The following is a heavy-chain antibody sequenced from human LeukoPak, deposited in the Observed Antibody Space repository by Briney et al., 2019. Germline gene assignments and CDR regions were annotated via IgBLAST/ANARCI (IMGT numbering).Heavy chain of an antibody. V-gene: IGHV3-23*01. CDR1: GFTFSSYA. CDR3: AKASWVSTADAVL. CDR2: LRGNGDA. J-gene: IGHJ4*02. Sequence: GGSLRLSCVASGFTFSSYAMSWVRETPARGLGWVSSLRGNGDASYADSVKGRFTLSRDESRNTVYLQLNKLRVEDTAIYYCAKASWVSTADAVLWGQGTVVTISS. D-gene: IGHD3-16*01.